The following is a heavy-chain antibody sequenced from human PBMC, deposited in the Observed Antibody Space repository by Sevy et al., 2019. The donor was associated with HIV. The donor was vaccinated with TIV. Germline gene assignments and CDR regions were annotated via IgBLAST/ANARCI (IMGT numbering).Heavy chain of an antibody. J-gene: IGHJ6*02. V-gene: IGHV3-21*06. D-gene: IGHD3-10*01. CDR3: ARDRDYYGSGTFDA. CDR2: IRSGSSYI. CDR1: GFTFSYYT. Sequence: GGSLRLSCAASGFTFSYYTMNWVRQAPGKGLEWVSYIRSGSSYISYTNSVKGRVTTSRDNATNSLYLQMNSLRPEDTAMYFCARDRDYYGSGTFDAWGQGTTVTVSS.